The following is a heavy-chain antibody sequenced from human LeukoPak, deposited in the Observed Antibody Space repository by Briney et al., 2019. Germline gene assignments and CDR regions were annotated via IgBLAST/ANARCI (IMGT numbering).Heavy chain of an antibody. J-gene: IGHJ5*02. V-gene: IGHV3-33*01. Sequence: GGSLRLSCAASGFTFSSYGMHWVRQAPGKGLEWVAVIWYDGSNKYYADSVKGRFTISRDNSKNTLYLQMNSLRAEDTAVYYCARRYCSGGSCYSFRGDWFDPWGQGTLVTVSS. CDR3: ARRYCSGGSCYSFRGDWFDP. CDR1: GFTFSSYG. CDR2: IWYDGSNK. D-gene: IGHD2-15*01.